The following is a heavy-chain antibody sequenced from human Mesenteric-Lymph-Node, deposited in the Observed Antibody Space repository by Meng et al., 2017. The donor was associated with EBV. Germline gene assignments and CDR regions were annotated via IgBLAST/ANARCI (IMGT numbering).Heavy chain of an antibody. Sequence: VQLVQSGAEVKKPGASVKVSCKASGYTFTNYALHWVRQAPGQRPEWMGWISAYNGYTDYAQNFYGRVTMTTDTSTNTAYMEMRSLRSDDTAVYYCSRDSIYNGQDSWGQGTLVTVSS. CDR2: ISAYNGYT. V-gene: IGHV1-3*01. J-gene: IGHJ4*02. D-gene: IGHD5-24*01. CDR1: GYTFTNYA. CDR3: SRDSIYNGQDS.